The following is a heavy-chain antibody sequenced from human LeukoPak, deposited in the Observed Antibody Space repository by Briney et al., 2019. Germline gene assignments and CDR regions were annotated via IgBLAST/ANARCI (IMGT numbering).Heavy chain of an antibody. J-gene: IGHJ4*02. Sequence: GGSLRLSCAASGFTFSTYWMHWVRQTPGEGLVWVSGINSDGSRTPYADSVKGRFTISTDNAKNTLYLEMNSLRAEDTAVYYCAREENSFDSWGQGNLVTVSS. CDR1: GFTFSTYW. CDR2: INSDGSRT. CDR3: AREENSFDS. V-gene: IGHV3-74*01.